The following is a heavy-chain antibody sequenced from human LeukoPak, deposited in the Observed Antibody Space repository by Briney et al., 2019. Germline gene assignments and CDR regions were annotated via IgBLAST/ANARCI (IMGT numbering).Heavy chain of an antibody. CDR3: ARSRNSGTYTDY. J-gene: IGHJ4*02. D-gene: IGHD1-26*01. V-gene: IGHV3-74*01. Sequence: GGSLRLSCAASGFTFSSYGMHWVRQAPGKGLVWVSRMNSDGSITNFADSVMGRFTISRDNAKNTLYLQMNSLRAEDTAVYYCARSRNSGTYTDYWGQGTLVTVSS. CDR2: MNSDGSIT. CDR1: GFTFSSYG.